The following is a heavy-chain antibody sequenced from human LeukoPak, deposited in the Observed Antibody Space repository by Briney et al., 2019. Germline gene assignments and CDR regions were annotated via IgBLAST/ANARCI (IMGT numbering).Heavy chain of an antibody. D-gene: IGHD6-19*01. V-gene: IGHV4-31*03. Sequence: SQTLSLTCTVSGGSISSGGYYWSWIRQHPGKGLEWIGYIYYSGSTYYNPSLKSRVTISVDTSKNQFSLKLSSVTAADTAVYYCASDFSSGTHRGLSDYWGQGTLVTVSS. CDR3: ASDFSSGTHRGLSDY. CDR2: IYYSGST. J-gene: IGHJ4*02. CDR1: GGSISSGGYY.